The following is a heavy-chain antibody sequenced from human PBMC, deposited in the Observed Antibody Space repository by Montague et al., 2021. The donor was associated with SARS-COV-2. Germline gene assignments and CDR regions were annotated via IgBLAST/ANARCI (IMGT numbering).Heavy chain of an antibody. CDR2: ISISGST. CDR1: GESISGFF. CDR3: ARDIAVAGLFDY. V-gene: IGHV4-4*07. Sequence: SETLSLTCSVSGESISGFFWNWIRQPPGKGLEWIGRISISGSTNYNPSLKSRVTISVDTSKNQFSLKLSSVTAADTAVYYCARDIAVAGLFDYGGQGTLVTVSS. D-gene: IGHD6-19*01. J-gene: IGHJ4*01.